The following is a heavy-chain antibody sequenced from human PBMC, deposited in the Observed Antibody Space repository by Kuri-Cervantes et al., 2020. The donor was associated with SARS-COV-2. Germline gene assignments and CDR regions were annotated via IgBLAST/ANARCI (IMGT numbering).Heavy chain of an antibody. CDR1: GFTFSSYR. CDR3: AREWGDY. J-gene: IGHJ4*02. Sequence: GESLKISCAASGFTFSSYRMSRVRQAPGKGLEWVANIKQDGSEKYYVDSVKGRFTISRDNAKNSLYLQMNSLRAEDTAVYYCAREWGDYWGQGTLVTVSS. V-gene: IGHV3-7*01. D-gene: IGHD3-16*01. CDR2: IKQDGSEK.